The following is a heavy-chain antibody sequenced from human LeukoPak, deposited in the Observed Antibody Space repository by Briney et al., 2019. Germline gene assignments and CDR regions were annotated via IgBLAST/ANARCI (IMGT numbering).Heavy chain of an antibody. CDR1: GGSCDDYY. CDR2: IHPSGVF. CDR3: ARGRDRSKAGDH. Sequence: SETLSLTCAVYGGSCDDYYCSWLRQPPGKGLEWIGEIHPSGVFYYNSSLLSRVTISIDTSKSQFSLRLTSVTAADTAFYYCARGRDRSKAGDHWGQGSLVTVSS. V-gene: IGHV4-34*01. D-gene: IGHD5-24*01. J-gene: IGHJ4*02.